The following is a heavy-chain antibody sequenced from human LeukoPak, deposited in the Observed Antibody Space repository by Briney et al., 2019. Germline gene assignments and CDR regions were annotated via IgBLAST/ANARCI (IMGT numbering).Heavy chain of an antibody. V-gene: IGHV4-59*01. J-gene: IGHJ3*02. CDR3: ARTNQTSETAFDI. CDR1: SGSISNYY. Sequence: SETLSLTCSVSSGSISNYYWSWIRQSPGKGLEWIGYILFSVSTNYNPSVKSRVTISSDTSRTQFSLKLSSVTAADTAVYYCARTNQTSETAFDIWGQGTMVIVSS. D-gene: IGHD1-14*01. CDR2: ILFSVST.